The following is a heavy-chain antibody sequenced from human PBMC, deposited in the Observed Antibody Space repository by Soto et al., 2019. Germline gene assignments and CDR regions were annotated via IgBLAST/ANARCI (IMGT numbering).Heavy chain of an antibody. CDR2: IYYSGST. D-gene: IGHD2-2*01. V-gene: IGHV4-31*03. CDR3: AREGCSSTSCKSAVDY. Sequence: TSETLSLTCTVSGGSISSGGYYWSWIRQHPGKGLEWIGYIYYSGSTYYNPSLKSRVTISVDTSKNQFSLKLSSVTAADTAVYYCAREGCSSTSCKSAVDYWGQGTLVTVSS. CDR1: GGSISSGGYY. J-gene: IGHJ4*02.